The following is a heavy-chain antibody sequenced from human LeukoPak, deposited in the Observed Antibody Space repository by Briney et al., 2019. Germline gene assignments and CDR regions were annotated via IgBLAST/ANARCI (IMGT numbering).Heavy chain of an antibody. V-gene: IGHV3-21*01. CDR3: ARTGTGQGYCSGGSRRLLPPPFDY. J-gene: IGHJ4*02. CDR1: GFTFSSYS. CDR2: ISSSSSYI. Sequence: PGGSLRLSCAASGFTFSSYSTNWVRQAPGKGLEWVSSISSSSSYIYYADSVKGRFTISRDNAKNSLYLQMNSLRAEDTAVYYCARTGTGQGYCSGGSRRLLPPPFDYWGQGTLVTVSS. D-gene: IGHD2-15*01.